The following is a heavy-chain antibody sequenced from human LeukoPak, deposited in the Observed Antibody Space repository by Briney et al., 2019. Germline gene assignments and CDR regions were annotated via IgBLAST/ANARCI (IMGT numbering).Heavy chain of an antibody. D-gene: IGHD5-12*01. CDR1: GFSLSTSGVG. CDR2: IYWNDDK. V-gene: IGHV2-5*01. CDR3: AHSLRGYRYASA. J-gene: IGHJ4*02. Sequence: SGPTLVNPTQTLTLTCTFSGFSLSTSGVGVGWIRQPPGKALEWLALIYWNDDKRYSPSLKSRVTITKDTSKNQVVLTMTNMDPVYTATYYCAHSLRGYRYASAWGQGTLVTVSS.